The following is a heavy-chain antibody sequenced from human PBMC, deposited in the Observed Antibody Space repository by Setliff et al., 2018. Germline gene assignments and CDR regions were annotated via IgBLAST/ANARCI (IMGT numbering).Heavy chain of an antibody. CDR2: IYPGDSDT. V-gene: IGHV5-51*01. J-gene: IGHJ3*01. CDR3: ATLGTVVVDAFDF. Sequence: LGESLKISCKGSGYTFTTNWIAWVRQMPGKGLEWVGIIYPGDSDTRYSPSFQGRVTISADKSISTAYLQWSSLKASDTAMYYCATLGTVVVDAFDFWGQGTRVTVSS. D-gene: IGHD2-15*01. CDR1: GYTFTTNW.